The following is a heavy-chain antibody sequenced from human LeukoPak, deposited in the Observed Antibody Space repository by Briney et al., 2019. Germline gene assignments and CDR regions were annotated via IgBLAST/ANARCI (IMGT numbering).Heavy chain of an antibody. Sequence: PGGSLRLSCAASGFTFSSYWMSWVRQAPGKGLEWVANIKQDGSEKYYVDSVKGRFTISRDNAKNSLFLQMNSLRAQDTAVYYCSRGYRENGFDFWGQGTLVTVSS. V-gene: IGHV3-7*01. CDR2: IKQDGSEK. CDR3: SRGYRENGFDF. D-gene: IGHD1-1*01. J-gene: IGHJ4*02. CDR1: GFTFSSYW.